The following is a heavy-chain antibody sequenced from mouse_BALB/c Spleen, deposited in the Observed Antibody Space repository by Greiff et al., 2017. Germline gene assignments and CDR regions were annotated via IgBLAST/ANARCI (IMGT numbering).Heavy chain of an antibody. Sequence: EVKLVESGGGLVKPGGSLKLSCAASGFTFSSYAMSWVRQTPEKRLEWVASISSGGSTYYPDSVKGRFTISRDNARNILYLQMSSLRSEDTAMYYCARGGFGSSLRYAMDYWGQGTSVTVSS. V-gene: IGHV5-6-5*01. CDR1: GFTFSSYA. CDR2: ISSGGST. CDR3: ARGGFGSSLRYAMDY. D-gene: IGHD1-1*01. J-gene: IGHJ4*01.